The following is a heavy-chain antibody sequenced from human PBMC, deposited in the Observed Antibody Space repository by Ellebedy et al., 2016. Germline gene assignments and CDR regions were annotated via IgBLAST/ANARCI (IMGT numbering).Heavy chain of an antibody. Sequence: GGSLRLSCAASGFTFSSCAMSWVRQAPGKGLEWVGFIRSKAYGGTTEYAASVKGRFTISRDDSKSIAYLQMNSLKTEDTAVYYCTRRDGWELQYYFDYWGQGTLVTVSS. V-gene: IGHV3-49*04. CDR1: GFTFSSCA. J-gene: IGHJ4*02. CDR2: IRSKAYGGTT. CDR3: TRRDGWELQYYFDY. D-gene: IGHD1-26*01.